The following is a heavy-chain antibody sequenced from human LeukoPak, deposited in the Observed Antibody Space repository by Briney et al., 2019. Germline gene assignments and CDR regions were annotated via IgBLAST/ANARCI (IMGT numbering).Heavy chain of an antibody. CDR3: TTDEDDFWSGYYGVY. J-gene: IGHJ4*02. Sequence: GGSLRLSCAASGFTFSTYAMTWVRQAPGKGLEWVGRIKSKTDGGTTDYAAPVKGRFTISRDDSKNTLYLQMNSLKTEDTAVYYCTTDEDDFWSGYYGVYWGQGTLVTVSS. CDR1: GFTFSTYA. D-gene: IGHD3-3*01. CDR2: IKSKTDGGTT. V-gene: IGHV3-15*01.